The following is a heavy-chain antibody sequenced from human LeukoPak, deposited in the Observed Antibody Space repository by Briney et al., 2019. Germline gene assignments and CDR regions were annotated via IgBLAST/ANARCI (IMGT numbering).Heavy chain of an antibody. CDR1: GFTFSSYG. Sequence: GGSLRLSCAASGFTFSSYGMHWVRQAPGKGLEWVAVIWYDGSNKYYADSVKGRFTISRDNSKNTLYLQMNSLRAEDTAVHYCARGRGLADYYDSSGSESYFDYWGQGTLVTVSS. V-gene: IGHV3-33*01. CDR3: ARGRGLADYYDSSGSESYFDY. J-gene: IGHJ4*02. D-gene: IGHD3-22*01. CDR2: IWYDGSNK.